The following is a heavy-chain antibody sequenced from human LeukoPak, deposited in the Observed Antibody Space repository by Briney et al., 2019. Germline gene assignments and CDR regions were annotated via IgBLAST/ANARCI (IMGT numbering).Heavy chain of an antibody. CDR3: ARDQYYGSGINWYFDL. CDR1: GFTFSSYA. V-gene: IGHV3-64*01. J-gene: IGHJ2*01. D-gene: IGHD3-10*01. CDR2: ISSNGGST. Sequence: PGGSLRLSCAAFGFTFSSYAMHWVRQAPGKGLEYVSAISSNGGSTYYANSVKGRFTISRDNSKNTLYLQMGSLRAEDMAVYYCARDQYYGSGINWYFDLWGRGTLVTVSS.